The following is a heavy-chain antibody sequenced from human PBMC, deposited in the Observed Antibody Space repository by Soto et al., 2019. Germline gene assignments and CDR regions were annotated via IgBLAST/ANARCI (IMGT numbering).Heavy chain of an antibody. V-gene: IGHV4-61*01. CDR1: GGSVSSGSYY. J-gene: IGHJ6*02. Sequence: SYTLSLTCTVSGGSVSSGSYYWSWIRQPPGKGLEWIGYIYYSGSTNYNPSLKSRVTISVDTSKNQFSLKLSSVTAADTAVYYCAGSAVVVITTEYYYYYGMDVWGQGTTVTAP. CDR2: IYYSGST. CDR3: AGSAVVVITTEYYYYYGMDV. D-gene: IGHD3-22*01.